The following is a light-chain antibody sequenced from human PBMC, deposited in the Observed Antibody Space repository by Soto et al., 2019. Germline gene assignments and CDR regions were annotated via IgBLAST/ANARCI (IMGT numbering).Light chain of an antibody. CDR2: KAS. CDR3: QQSWT. J-gene: IGKJ1*01. V-gene: IGKV1-5*03. CDR1: HSISSW. Sequence: DIQMTQSPSTLSASVEDRVTITCRAIHSISSWLAWYQQKPGKAPKLLIYKASSLESGVPSRFSGSGSGTEFTLTISSLQPDDFATYYCQQSWTFGQGTKVEIK.